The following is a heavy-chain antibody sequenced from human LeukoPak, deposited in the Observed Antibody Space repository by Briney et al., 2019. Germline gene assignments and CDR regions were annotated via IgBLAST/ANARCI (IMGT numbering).Heavy chain of an antibody. Sequence: GGSLRLSCAASGFTFSSYSMSWIRQAPGKGLEWVSYISSSGSTIYYADSVKGRFTISRDNAKNSLYLQMNSLRAEDTAVYYCARDAQMGGYCSSTSCCTGGNWFDPWGQGTLVTVSS. J-gene: IGHJ5*02. D-gene: IGHD2-2*02. V-gene: IGHV3-48*04. CDR2: ISSSGSTI. CDR3: ARDAQMGGYCSSTSCCTGGNWFDP. CDR1: GFTFSSYS.